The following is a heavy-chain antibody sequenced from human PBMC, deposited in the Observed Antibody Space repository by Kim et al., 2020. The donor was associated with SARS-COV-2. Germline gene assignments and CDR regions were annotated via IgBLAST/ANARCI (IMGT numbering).Heavy chain of an antibody. V-gene: IGHV1-18*04. CDR1: GYTFTSYG. CDR2: ISAYNGNT. Sequence: ASVKVSCKASGYTFTSYGISWVRQAPGQGLEWMGWISAYNGNTNYAQKLQGRVTMTTDTSTSTAYMELRSLRSDDTAVYYCAREGASSYDFWSGYYYYYYGMDVRGQGTTVTVSS. D-gene: IGHD3-3*01. J-gene: IGHJ6*02. CDR3: AREGASSYDFWSGYYYYYYGMDV.